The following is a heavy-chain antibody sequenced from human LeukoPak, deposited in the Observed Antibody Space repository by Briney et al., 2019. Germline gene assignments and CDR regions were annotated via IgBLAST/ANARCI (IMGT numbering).Heavy chain of an antibody. CDR3: AKDRSPAVHSYYFDY. J-gene: IGHJ4*02. V-gene: IGHV3-9*01. D-gene: IGHD2-21*01. CDR2: ISWNSGSI. Sequence: GGSLRLSCAGSGFIFNNYAMHWVRQPPGKGLEWVSGISWNSGSIDYADSVKGRFTISRDNAENSLYLQMNSLRVEDTAFYYCAKDRSPAVHSYYFDYWGQGTLVTVSS. CDR1: GFIFNNYA.